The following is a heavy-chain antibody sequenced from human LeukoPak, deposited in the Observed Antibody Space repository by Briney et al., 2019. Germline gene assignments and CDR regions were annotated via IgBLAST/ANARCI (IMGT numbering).Heavy chain of an antibody. CDR1: GGSFSGYY. CDR3: ASRGYCSSTSCYTGSYYYYYYMDV. J-gene: IGHJ6*03. D-gene: IGHD2-2*02. CDR2: IYHSGST. Sequence: SETLSLTCAVYGGSFSGYYWSWIRQPPGKGLEWIGEIYHSGSTHYNPPLTSRVTISVDTSKNQFSLKLSSVTAADTAVYYCASRGYCSSTSCYTGSYYYYYYMDVWGKGTTVTVSS. V-gene: IGHV4-34*01.